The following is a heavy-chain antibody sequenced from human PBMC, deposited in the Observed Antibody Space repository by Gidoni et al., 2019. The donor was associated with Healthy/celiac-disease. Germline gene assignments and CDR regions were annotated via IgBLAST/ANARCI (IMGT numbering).Heavy chain of an antibody. V-gene: IGHV1-69*02. Sequence: GSSVKVSCTASGGTFSSYTISWVRQPPGQGLEWMGRIIPILGIANYAQKFQGRVTITADKSTSTAYMELSSLRSEDTAVYYCARADYDSSGYSPPYDYWGQGTLVTVSS. CDR3: ARADYDSSGYSPPYDY. D-gene: IGHD3-22*01. CDR1: GGTFSSYT. J-gene: IGHJ4*02. CDR2: IIPILGIA.